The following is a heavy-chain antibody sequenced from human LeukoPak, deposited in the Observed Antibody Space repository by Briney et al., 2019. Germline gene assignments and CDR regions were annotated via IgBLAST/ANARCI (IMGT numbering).Heavy chain of an antibody. D-gene: IGHD6-19*01. CDR2: INHSGST. Sequence: SETLSLTCAVYGGSFSGYYWSWIRQPPGKGLEWIGEINHSGSTNYNPSLKSRVTISVDTSKNQFSLKLSSVTAADTAVYYCARGRGYSSGWYRGYFDYWGQGTLVTVSS. J-gene: IGHJ4*02. V-gene: IGHV4-34*01. CDR3: ARGRGYSSGWYRGYFDY. CDR1: GGSFSGYY.